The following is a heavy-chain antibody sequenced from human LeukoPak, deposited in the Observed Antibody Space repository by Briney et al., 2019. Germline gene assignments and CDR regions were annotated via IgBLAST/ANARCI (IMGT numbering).Heavy chain of an antibody. D-gene: IGHD4-23*01. CDR3: AFTVVKKMGRFDY. CDR1: GGTFSSYA. J-gene: IGHJ4*02. CDR2: IIPIFGTA. Sequence: SVKVSCKASGGTFSSYAISWVRQAPGQGLEWMGGIIPIFGTANYAQKFQGRVTITTDESTSTAYMELSSLRSEDTAVYYCAFTVVKKMGRFDYWGQGTLVTVSS. V-gene: IGHV1-69*05.